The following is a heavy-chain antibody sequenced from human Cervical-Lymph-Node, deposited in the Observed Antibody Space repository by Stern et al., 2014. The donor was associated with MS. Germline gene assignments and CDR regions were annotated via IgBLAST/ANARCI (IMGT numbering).Heavy chain of an antibody. CDR1: GGSFNRHA. V-gene: IGHV1-69*01. CDR2: IIPIFGRT. CDR3: ARDQDCSYSTCFDTFDI. Sequence: QMQLVQSGAEVKKPGSSVKVSCKASGGSFNRHAISWVRQTPGQGLEWMGRIIPIFGRTNYAQKFQGRATITEDESTTTTYMELTSLRADDTAVYYCARDQDCSYSTCFDTFDIWGQGTMVTVSS. J-gene: IGHJ3*02. D-gene: IGHD2-15*01.